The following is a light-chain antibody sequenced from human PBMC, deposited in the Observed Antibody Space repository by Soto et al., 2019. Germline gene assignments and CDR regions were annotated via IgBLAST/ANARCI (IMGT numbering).Light chain of an antibody. CDR1: QSVRSSF. V-gene: IGKV3-20*01. CDR3: QQYANWPKT. J-gene: IGKJ1*01. Sequence: EIVLTQSPGTLSLSPGERATLSCRASQSVRSSFLAWYQQKPGQAPRLLIYGASSRATGIPDRVSGSGSGTDFTLTISSLQSEDSAVYFCQQYANWPKTFGQGTKV. CDR2: GAS.